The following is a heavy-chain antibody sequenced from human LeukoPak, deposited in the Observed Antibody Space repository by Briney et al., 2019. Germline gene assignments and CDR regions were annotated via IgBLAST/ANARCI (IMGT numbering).Heavy chain of an antibody. V-gene: IGHV3-23*01. D-gene: IGHD6-13*01. CDR2: ISGSGGST. CDR3: AKDWGTSSWYWGRFDY. J-gene: IGHJ4*02. CDR1: GFTFSSHE. Sequence: GGSLRLSCAASGFTFSSHEMNWVRQAPGKGLEWVSAISGSGGSTYYADSVKGRFTISRDNSKKTLYLQMNSLRAEDTAVYFCAKDWGTSSWYWGRFDYWGQGTLVIVSS.